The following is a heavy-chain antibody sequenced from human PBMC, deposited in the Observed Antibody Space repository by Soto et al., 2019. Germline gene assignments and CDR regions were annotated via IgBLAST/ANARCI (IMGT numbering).Heavy chain of an antibody. V-gene: IGHV1-18*01. CDR1: GYTFNRYA. J-gene: IGHJ5*02. CDR3: PRVRPTDH. CDR2: ITGDTIEA. Sequence: QVQLVQSGAEVRKPGASVTVSCKASGYTFNRYAISWLRQAPGQGPEWMGWITGDTIEASYARKFQGRVTLTRNTSTSTVYMELRRLRDVDTAVYYCPRVRPTDHWGQGTLVTVSS.